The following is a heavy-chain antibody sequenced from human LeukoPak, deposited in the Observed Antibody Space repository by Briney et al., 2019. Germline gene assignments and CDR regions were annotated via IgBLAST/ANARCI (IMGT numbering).Heavy chain of an antibody. CDR3: ARSPTYYYGSGSPYGMDV. V-gene: IGHV1-2*02. J-gene: IGHJ6*02. Sequence: ASVKVSCKASGYTFTGYYMHWVRQAPGQGLEWMVWINPNSGGTNYAQKFQGRVTMTRDTSISTAYMELSRLGSDDTAVYYCARSPTYYYGSGSPYGMDVWGQGTTVTVSS. D-gene: IGHD3-10*01. CDR2: INPNSGGT. CDR1: GYTFTGYY.